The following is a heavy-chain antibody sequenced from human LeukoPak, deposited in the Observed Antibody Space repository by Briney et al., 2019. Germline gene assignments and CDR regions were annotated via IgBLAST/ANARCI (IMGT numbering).Heavy chain of an antibody. CDR2: IAWNSGNT. CDR1: GFTFDNYA. Sequence: GRSLRLSCASSGFTFDNYAMHWVRQAPGKGLEWVSGIAWNSGNTGFADSVKGRFTISRDNAENSLSLQMNSLTPEDTAFYFCAKDMNSYGSGSSYNPWGPFDSWGQGTLVTVSS. D-gene: IGHD3-10*01. CDR3: AKDMNSYGSGSSYNPWGPFDS. J-gene: IGHJ4*02. V-gene: IGHV3-9*01.